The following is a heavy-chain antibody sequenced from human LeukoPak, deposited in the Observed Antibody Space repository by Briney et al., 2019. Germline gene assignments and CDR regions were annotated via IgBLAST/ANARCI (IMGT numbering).Heavy chain of an antibody. J-gene: IGHJ3*02. CDR1: GFTVTTHY. Sequence: GGSLRLSCAASGFTVTTHYMTWVRQAPGKGLEWVSVIYAGGGTYYADSVKGRFIISRDDSKDTLYLQMNRLRAEDTAVYYCARVNSGLDAFDIWGQGTMVTVSS. CDR2: IYAGGGT. V-gene: IGHV3-53*01. CDR3: ARVNSGLDAFDI. D-gene: IGHD1-26*01.